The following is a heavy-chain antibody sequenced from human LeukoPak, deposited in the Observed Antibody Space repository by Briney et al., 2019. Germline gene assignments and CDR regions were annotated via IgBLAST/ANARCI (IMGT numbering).Heavy chain of an antibody. V-gene: IGHV4-38-2*02. J-gene: IGHJ5*01. CDR3: ARPTGYFSGWFDY. D-gene: IGHD6-19*01. CDR2: IYHSGST. Sequence: PSETLSLTCTVSGYSISSGYYWGWIRQPPGKGLEWIGSIYHSGSTYYNPSLKSRVTISVDTSKNQFSLKLSSMTAADTAVYYCARPTGYFSGWFDYWGQGTLVTVSS. CDR1: GYSISSGYY.